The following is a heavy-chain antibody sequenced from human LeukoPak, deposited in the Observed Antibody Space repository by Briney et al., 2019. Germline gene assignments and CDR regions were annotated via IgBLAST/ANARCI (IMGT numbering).Heavy chain of an antibody. CDR1: GGSISSYY. D-gene: IGHD1-26*01. Sequence: PSETLSLTCTVSGGSISSYYWSWIRQPPGKGLEWIGYIYYSGSTNYNPSLKSRVTISVDTSKNQFSLKLSSVTAADTAVYYCARQGIVGAPGYFDYWGQGTLVTVSS. CDR2: IYYSGST. V-gene: IGHV4-59*08. CDR3: ARQGIVGAPGYFDY. J-gene: IGHJ4*02.